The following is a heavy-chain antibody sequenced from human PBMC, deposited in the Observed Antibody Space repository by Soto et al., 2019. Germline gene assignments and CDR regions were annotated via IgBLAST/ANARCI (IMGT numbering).Heavy chain of an antibody. Sequence: PGGSLRLSCAASGFTFDDYAMHWVRQAPGKGLEWVSGISWNSGSIGYADSVKGRFTISRDNAKNSLYLQMNSLRAEDTALYCCAKDKGRAAAGIFDYWGQGTLVTVSS. CDR3: AKDKGRAAAGIFDY. CDR2: ISWNSGSI. V-gene: IGHV3-9*01. CDR1: GFTFDDYA. J-gene: IGHJ4*02. D-gene: IGHD6-13*01.